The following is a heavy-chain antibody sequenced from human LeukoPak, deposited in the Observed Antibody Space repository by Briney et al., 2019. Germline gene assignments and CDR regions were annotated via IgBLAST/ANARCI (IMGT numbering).Heavy chain of an antibody. D-gene: IGHD6-13*01. CDR1: GGTFSSYA. Sequence: SVKVSCKASGGTFSSYAISWVRQAPGQGLEWMGRIIPIFGTANDAQKFQGRVTITTDESTSTAYMELSSLRSEDTAVYYCARDLGHSSSWYPLDYWGQGTLVTVSS. CDR2: IIPIFGTA. V-gene: IGHV1-69*05. CDR3: ARDLGHSSSWYPLDY. J-gene: IGHJ4*02.